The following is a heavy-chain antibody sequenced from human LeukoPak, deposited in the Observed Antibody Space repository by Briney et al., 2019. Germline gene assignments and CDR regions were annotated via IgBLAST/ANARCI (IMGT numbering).Heavy chain of an antibody. CDR3: ASDQHTS. CDR1: GFTFSSYA. Sequence: PGGSLRLSCAASGFTFSSYAMHWVRQAPGKGLEWVAVISHDGSNKYYADSVKGRSTVSRDNSKNTLYLQMNSLRAEDTAVYYCASDQHTSWGQGTLVTVSS. J-gene: IGHJ5*02. V-gene: IGHV3-30*04. CDR2: ISHDGSNK. D-gene: IGHD2-21*01.